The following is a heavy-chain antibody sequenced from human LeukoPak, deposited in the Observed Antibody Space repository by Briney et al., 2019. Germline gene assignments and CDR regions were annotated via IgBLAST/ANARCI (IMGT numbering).Heavy chain of an antibody. CDR2: IKQDGSEK. CDR1: GFTFSSYW. V-gene: IGHV3-7*01. D-gene: IGHD3-22*01. Sequence: PGGSLRLSCAASGFTFSSYWMSWVRQAPGKGLEWVANIKQDGSEKYYVYSVKGRFTISRDNTKNSLYLQMNSLRAEDTVVYYCAREKYYYDSSGYNYYFDYWGQGTLVTVSS. J-gene: IGHJ4*02. CDR3: AREKYYYDSSGYNYYFDY.